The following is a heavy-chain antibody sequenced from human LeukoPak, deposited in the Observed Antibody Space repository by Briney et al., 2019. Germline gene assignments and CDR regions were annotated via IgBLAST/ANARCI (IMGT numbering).Heavy chain of an antibody. Sequence: ASVKVSCKASGYTFTGYFMHWVRQAPGQGLEWIGWINPNIGATKYARKFQGRVTMTRDTSISTAYMEVSRLRSDDTAVYYCARGQLTGDLDYWGQGTLVTVSS. V-gene: IGHV1-2*02. CDR3: ARGQLTGDLDY. J-gene: IGHJ4*02. CDR2: INPNIGAT. CDR1: GYTFTGYF. D-gene: IGHD1-14*01.